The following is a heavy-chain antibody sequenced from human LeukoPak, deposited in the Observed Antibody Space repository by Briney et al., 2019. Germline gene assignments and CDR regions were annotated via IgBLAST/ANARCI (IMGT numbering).Heavy chain of an antibody. CDR1: GFTFSSYA. V-gene: IGHV3-23*01. Sequence: PGESLRLSCAASGFTFSSYAMSWVRQAPGKGLEWVSAISGSGGSTYYADSVKGRFTISRDNSKNTLYLQMNSLRAEDTAVYYCAKDSSIVVVPAAIDYWGQGTLVTVSS. D-gene: IGHD2-2*01. CDR2: ISGSGGST. J-gene: IGHJ4*02. CDR3: AKDSSIVVVPAAIDY.